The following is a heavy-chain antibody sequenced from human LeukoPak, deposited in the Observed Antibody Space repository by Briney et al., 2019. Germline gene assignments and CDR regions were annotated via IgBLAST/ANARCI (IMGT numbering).Heavy chain of an antibody. CDR2: IIPVFQTP. CDR3: ARDTTLSRVITATTTYHYFDYIDV. D-gene: IGHD3-22*01. CDR1: GYTFTSYD. Sequence: GASVKVSCKASGYTFTSYDINWVRQAPGQGLEWIGGIIPVFQTPNYAQNFRGRVTITTDESTRTAYMELSSLRYEDTAIYYCARDTTLSRVITATTTYHYFDYIDVWGKGTTVTISS. J-gene: IGHJ6*03. V-gene: IGHV1-69*05.